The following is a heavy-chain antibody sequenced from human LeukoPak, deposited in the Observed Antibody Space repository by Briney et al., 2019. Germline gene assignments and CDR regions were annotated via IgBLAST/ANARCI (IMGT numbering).Heavy chain of an antibody. D-gene: IGHD5-24*01. Sequence: SETLSLTCTVSGGSISSYYWSWIRQPPGEGLEWIGYIYYSGSTNYNPSLKSRVTISVDTSKNQFSLKLSSVTAADTAVSYCSGRKDGYNRDYWGQGTLVTVSS. J-gene: IGHJ4*01. CDR2: IYYSGST. V-gene: IGHV4-59*01. CDR1: GGSISSYY. CDR3: SGRKDGYNRDY.